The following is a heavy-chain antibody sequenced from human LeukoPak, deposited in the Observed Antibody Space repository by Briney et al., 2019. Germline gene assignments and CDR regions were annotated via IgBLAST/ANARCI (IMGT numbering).Heavy chain of an antibody. CDR2: IYYSGST. V-gene: IGHV4-39*01. CDR1: GGSISSSSYY. CDR3: ARTNIAAAGTSAFDI. D-gene: IGHD6-13*01. J-gene: IGHJ3*02. Sequence: SETLSLTCTVSGGSISSSSYYWGWIRQPPGKGLEWIGSIYYSGSTYYNPSLKSRVTISVDTSKNQFSLKLSSVTAADTAVYYCARTNIAAAGTSAFDIWGQGTMVTVSS.